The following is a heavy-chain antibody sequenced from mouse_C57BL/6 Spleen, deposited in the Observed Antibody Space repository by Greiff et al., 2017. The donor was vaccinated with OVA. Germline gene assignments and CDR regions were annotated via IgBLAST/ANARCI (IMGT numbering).Heavy chain of an antibody. V-gene: IGHV1-62-3*01. D-gene: IGHD1-1*01. Sequence: QVQLQQPGAELVKPGASVKLSCKASGYTFTSYWMHWVKQRPGRGLEWIGRIDPNSGGTKYNEKFKSKATLTVDQSSSTAYMQLNSLTSEDAAVYYCARRGYYYGSSPYYAMDYWGQGTSVTVSS. CDR2: IDPNSGGT. CDR3: ARRGYYYGSSPYYAMDY. CDR1: GYTFTSYW. J-gene: IGHJ4*01.